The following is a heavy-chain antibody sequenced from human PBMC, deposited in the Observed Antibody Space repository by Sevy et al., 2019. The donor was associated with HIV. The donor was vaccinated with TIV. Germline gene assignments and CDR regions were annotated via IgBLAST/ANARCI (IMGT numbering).Heavy chain of an antibody. Sequence: GGSLRLSCAASGFTFSSYAMSWVRQAPGKGLEWVSAISGSGGSTYYADSVKGRFTISGDNSKNTLYLQMNSLRAEDTAVYYCAKTTGIAVAGNDYWGQGTLVTVSS. CDR2: ISGSGGST. CDR1: GFTFSSYA. V-gene: IGHV3-23*01. D-gene: IGHD6-19*01. CDR3: AKTTGIAVAGNDY. J-gene: IGHJ4*02.